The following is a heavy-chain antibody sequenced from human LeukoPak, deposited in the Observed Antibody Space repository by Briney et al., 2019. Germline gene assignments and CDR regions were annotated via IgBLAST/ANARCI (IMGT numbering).Heavy chain of an antibody. J-gene: IGHJ4*02. Sequence: ASVKVSCKASGYTFTSYGISWVRQAPGQGLEWMGWISAYNGNTNYAQKPQGRVTMTTDTSTSTAYMELSSLRSEDTAVYYCARGSSGSYLRGYYFDYWGQGTLVTVSS. V-gene: IGHV1-18*01. D-gene: IGHD1-26*01. CDR2: ISAYNGNT. CDR1: GYTFTSYG. CDR3: ARGSSGSYLRGYYFDY.